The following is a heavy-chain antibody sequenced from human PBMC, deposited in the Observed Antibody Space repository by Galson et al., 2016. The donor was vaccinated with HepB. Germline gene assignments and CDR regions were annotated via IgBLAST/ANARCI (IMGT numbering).Heavy chain of an antibody. CDR1: GFTFSSYA. CDR3: AREAYGDYDGMDV. CDR2: ISYDGSNK. V-gene: IGHV3-30*04. J-gene: IGHJ6*02. Sequence: SLRLSCAASGFTFSSYAMHRVRQAPGKGLEWVAVISYDGSNKYYADSVKGRFTISRDNSKNTLYLQMNSLRAEDTAVYYCAREAYGDYDGMDVWGQGTTVTVSS. D-gene: IGHD4-17*01.